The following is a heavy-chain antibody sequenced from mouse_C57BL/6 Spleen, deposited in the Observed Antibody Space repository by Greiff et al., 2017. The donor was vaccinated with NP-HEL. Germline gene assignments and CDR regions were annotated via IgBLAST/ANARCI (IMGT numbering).Heavy chain of an antibody. Sequence: EVQLVESGGGLVKPGGSLKLSCAASGFTFSSYAMPWVRQTPEKRLEWVATISDGGSYTYYPDNVKGRFTISRDNAKNNLYLQRSHLKSEETAMYYCARAYAMDYWGQGTSVTVSS. CDR2: ISDGGSYT. J-gene: IGHJ4*01. CDR3: ARAYAMDY. V-gene: IGHV5-4*01. CDR1: GFTFSSYA.